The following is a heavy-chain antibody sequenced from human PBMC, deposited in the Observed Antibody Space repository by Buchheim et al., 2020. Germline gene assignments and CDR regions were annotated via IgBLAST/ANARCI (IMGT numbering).Heavy chain of an antibody. D-gene: IGHD3-22*01. CDR3: ARGRGNRYYYDSSGTAYFDY. Sequence: QVQLQESGPGLVKPSQTLSLTCTVSGGSISSGGYYWSWIRQHPGKGLEWIGYIYYSGSTYYTPSLKSRVTILVDTSKNQFSLKLSSVTAADTAVYYCARGRGNRYYYDSSGTAYFDYWGQGTL. CDR1: GGSISSGGYY. J-gene: IGHJ4*02. V-gene: IGHV4-31*03. CDR2: IYYSGST.